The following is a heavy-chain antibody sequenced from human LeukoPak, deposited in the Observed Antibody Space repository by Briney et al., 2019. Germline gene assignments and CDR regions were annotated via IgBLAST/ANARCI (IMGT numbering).Heavy chain of an antibody. D-gene: IGHD4-17*01. J-gene: IGHJ4*02. Sequence: GASVKVSCKASGYTFTNNYIHWVRQAPGQGLEWMGIINPSGGNTNYAQKFQGRVTMTRDTSTSTVYMELSSLRSEDTAVYYCARVSPNTVTTLQYFDYWGQGTLVTVSS. CDR2: INPSGGNT. CDR1: GYTFTNNY. CDR3: ARVSPNTVTTLQYFDY. V-gene: IGHV1-46*01.